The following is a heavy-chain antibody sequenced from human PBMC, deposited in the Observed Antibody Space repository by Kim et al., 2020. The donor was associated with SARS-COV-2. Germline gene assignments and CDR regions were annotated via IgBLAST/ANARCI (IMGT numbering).Heavy chain of an antibody. Sequence: SETLSLTCTVSGGSISSYYWSWIRQPPGKGLEWIGYIYYSGSTNYNPSLKSRVTISVDTSKNQFSLKLSSVTAADTAVYYCASMVRGVAYYFDYWGQGTLVTVSS. V-gene: IGHV4-59*01. CDR2: IYYSGST. J-gene: IGHJ4*02. CDR1: GGSISSYY. D-gene: IGHD3-10*01. CDR3: ASMVRGVAYYFDY.